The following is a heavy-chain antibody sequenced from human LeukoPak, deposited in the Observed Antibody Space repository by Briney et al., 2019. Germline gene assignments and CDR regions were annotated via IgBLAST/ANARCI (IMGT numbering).Heavy chain of an antibody. D-gene: IGHD3-9*01. Sequence: GGSLRLSCAASGFTFSSYSMNWVRQAPGKGLEWVSSISSSGSYIYYADSVKGRFTISRDNAKSSLYLQMNSLRAEDTAVYYCARDQAQGDILTGYYRKNDYWGQGTLVTVSS. J-gene: IGHJ4*02. CDR1: GFTFSSYS. CDR3: ARDQAQGDILTGYYRKNDY. V-gene: IGHV3-21*01. CDR2: ISSSGSYI.